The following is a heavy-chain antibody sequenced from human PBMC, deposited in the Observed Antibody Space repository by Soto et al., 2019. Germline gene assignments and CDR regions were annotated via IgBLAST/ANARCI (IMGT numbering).Heavy chain of an antibody. J-gene: IGHJ3*02. V-gene: IGHV3-48*03. CDR1: GFTVSSYE. CDR3: TKEKSVINSGSDAFDI. D-gene: IGHD5-12*01. Sequence: GGSLRLSCAASGFTVSSYEMDWVRQAPGKGLEWVAYISISGGTIYYGDSVEGRFTISRDNADNSLYLQMNSLRAEDTAVYYCTKEKSVINSGSDAFDIWGRATVVTVS. CDR2: ISISGGTI.